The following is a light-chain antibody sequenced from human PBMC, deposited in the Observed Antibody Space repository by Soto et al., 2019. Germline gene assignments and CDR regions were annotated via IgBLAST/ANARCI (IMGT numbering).Light chain of an antibody. CDR2: AAS. CDR1: QSISSY. J-gene: IGKJ1*01. V-gene: IGKV1-39*01. CDR3: QQSYSTPWT. Sequence: DIQMTQSPSSLSASVGDRVTITCRASQSISSYLNWYQQKPEKAPKVLIYAASSLQSGVPSRFSGSGSGTDFTLTISSLQPEDFAAYYCQQSYSTPWTFGQGTKVEIK.